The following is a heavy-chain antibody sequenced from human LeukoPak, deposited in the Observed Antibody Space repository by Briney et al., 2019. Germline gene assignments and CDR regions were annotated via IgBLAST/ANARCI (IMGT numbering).Heavy chain of an antibody. J-gene: IGHJ4*02. V-gene: IGHV1-46*02. CDR2: INPSGGST. D-gene: IGHD2-2*03. CDR1: GYTFNSYY. CDR3: ARRGGYCSSTSCYYDY. Sequence: EASVKVSCKASGYTFNSYYMHWVRQPPGQGLEWMGIINPSGGSTSYAQKFRGRITMTRDTSTSTVNMELSSLRSEDTAVYYCARRGGYCSSTSCYYDYWGQGTLVTVSS.